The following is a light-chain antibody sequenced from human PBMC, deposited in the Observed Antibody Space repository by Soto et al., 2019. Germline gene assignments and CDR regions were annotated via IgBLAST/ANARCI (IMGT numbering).Light chain of an antibody. V-gene: IGKV1-39*01. Sequence: DIQMTQSPSSLSASVGEKVSITCRASQYISTYLNWYQEEPGKAPKLLIYGASRLQTGVPSRFSGSGSGTDFTLTISNLQPEDFATYSCHQSYSAPWTFGQGTRVEVK. CDR3: HQSYSAPWT. CDR2: GAS. J-gene: IGKJ1*01. CDR1: QYISTY.